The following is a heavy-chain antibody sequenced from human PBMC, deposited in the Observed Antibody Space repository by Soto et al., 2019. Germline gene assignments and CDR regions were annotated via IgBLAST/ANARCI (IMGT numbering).Heavy chain of an antibody. CDR3: VREPRYCSGGSCSIMGDAFDI. CDR2: IYNEFT. Sequence: EVQLVESGGGLVQPGGSLRLSCVASGFTVTEIYMNWVGQAPGKGLEWVSVIYNEFTDYADSVRGRFSISTDSSKNALYLQMNSLRAEDWAVYYCVREPRYCSGGSCSIMGDAFDIWGQGTMVTVSS. V-gene: IGHV3-66*01. D-gene: IGHD2-15*01. J-gene: IGHJ3*02. CDR1: GFTVTEIY.